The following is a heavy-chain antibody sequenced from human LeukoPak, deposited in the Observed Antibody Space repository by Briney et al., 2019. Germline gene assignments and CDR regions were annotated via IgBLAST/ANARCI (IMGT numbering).Heavy chain of an antibody. CDR2: IRYDGSNT. CDR3: AKSEYCSGGSCYSYYYYYGMDV. Sequence: GGSLRLSCAASGFTFSSYGMQWVRQAPGKGLEWVASIRYDGSNTYYADSVKGRFTISRDNSKNTLYLQMNSLRAEDTAVYYCAKSEYCSGGSCYSYYYYYGMDVWGQGTTVTVSS. J-gene: IGHJ6*02. D-gene: IGHD2-15*01. V-gene: IGHV3-30*02. CDR1: GFTFSSYG.